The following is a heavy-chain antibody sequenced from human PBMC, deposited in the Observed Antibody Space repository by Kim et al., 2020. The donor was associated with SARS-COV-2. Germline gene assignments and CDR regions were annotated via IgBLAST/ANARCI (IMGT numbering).Heavy chain of an antibody. CDR3: AKDPVTAAYFDY. J-gene: IGHJ4*02. Sequence: YYAGSVKGRFTISRDNSKNPLYLQMNSLRAEDTAVYYCAKDPVTAAYFDYWGQGTLVTVSS. D-gene: IGHD4-17*01. V-gene: IGHV3-30*02.